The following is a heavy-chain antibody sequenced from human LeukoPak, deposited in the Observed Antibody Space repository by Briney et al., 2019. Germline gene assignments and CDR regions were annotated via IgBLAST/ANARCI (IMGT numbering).Heavy chain of an antibody. V-gene: IGHV1-2*02. D-gene: IGHD1-26*01. CDR2: INPNNGGT. Sequence: ASVKVSCKASGYTFTGYYIHWVRQAPGQGLEWMGWINPNNGGTNYAQKFQGRVTMTRDTSITTPYMELSSLRSDDTAMYYCTRALGSDYWGQGTLVTVSS. CDR3: TRALGSDY. CDR1: GYTFTGYY. J-gene: IGHJ4*02.